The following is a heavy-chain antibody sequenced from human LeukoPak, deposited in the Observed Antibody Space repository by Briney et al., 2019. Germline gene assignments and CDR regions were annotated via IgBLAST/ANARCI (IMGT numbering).Heavy chain of an antibody. CDR3: ARHYYGSGSYYRFGWFDP. D-gene: IGHD3-10*01. CDR1: GYSFTSYW. V-gene: IGHV5-51*01. Sequence: GESLQISCKGSGYSFTSYWIGWVRQMPGKGLEWMGIIYPGDSDTRYSPYFQGQVTISADKSISTAFLQWSSLKASDTAMYYCARHYYGSGSYYRFGWFDPWGQGTLVTVSS. J-gene: IGHJ5*02. CDR2: IYPGDSDT.